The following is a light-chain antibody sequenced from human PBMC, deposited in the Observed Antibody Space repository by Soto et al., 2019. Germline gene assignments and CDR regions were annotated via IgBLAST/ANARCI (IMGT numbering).Light chain of an antibody. CDR2: AAS. CDR3: PQYGSSQRT. Sequence: AIQMTQSPSSLSASVGDRVTITCRASQGIRNDLGWYQQRPGKAPKLLIYAASSLESGVPSRFRGSGSGKYLTLTISRLEPEDFAVFYCPQYGSSQRTVGQGPKVDIK. J-gene: IGKJ1*01. V-gene: IGKV1-6*01. CDR1: QGIRND.